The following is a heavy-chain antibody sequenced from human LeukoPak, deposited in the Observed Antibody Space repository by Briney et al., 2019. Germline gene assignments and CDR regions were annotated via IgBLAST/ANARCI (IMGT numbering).Heavy chain of an antibody. Sequence: SQTLSLTCTVSGGSISSGSYYWSWIRQPAGKGLESIGRIYTSGSTNYNPSLKSRVTISVDTSKNHFSLKLSSVTAADTAVYYCASETGYCSSTSCPSEGGYYYYCYMDVWGKGTTVTVSS. D-gene: IGHD2-2*01. V-gene: IGHV4-61*02. J-gene: IGHJ6*03. CDR2: IYTSGST. CDR1: GGSISSGSYY. CDR3: ASETGYCSSTSCPSEGGYYYYCYMDV.